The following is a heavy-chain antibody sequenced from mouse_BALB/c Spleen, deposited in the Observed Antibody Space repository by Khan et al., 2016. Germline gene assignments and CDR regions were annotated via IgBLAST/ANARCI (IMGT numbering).Heavy chain of an antibody. Sequence: QIQLVQSGPELKKPGATVKISCKTSGYTFTNYGMNWVKQAPGKGLKWMGWINTYTGEPAYADDFKGRFALSLETSARTAFLLLNNLKNEDSATYFSARYDKYYTMDYWGQGTSGTVSS. CDR3: ARYDKYYTMDY. J-gene: IGHJ4*01. CDR1: GYTFTNYG. V-gene: IGHV9-3-1*01. CDR2: INTYTGEP. D-gene: IGHD2-3*01.